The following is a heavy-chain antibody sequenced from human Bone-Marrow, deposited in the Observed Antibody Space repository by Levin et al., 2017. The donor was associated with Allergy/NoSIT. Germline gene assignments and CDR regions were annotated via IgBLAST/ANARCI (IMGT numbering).Heavy chain of an antibody. CDR1: GFSFNNHA. CDR2: ISFDGAHK. CDR3: TRDAVAAAGSTWFDP. V-gene: IGHV3-30*09. J-gene: IGHJ5*02. D-gene: IGHD6-13*01. Sequence: PGGSLRLSCAASGFSFNNHALHWVRQAPDKGLEWVAVISFDGAHKFYADSVKGRFDISRDNSQNIVYLQMNSLRVEDTAIYYCTRDAVAAAGSTWFDPWGQGTLVIVSS.